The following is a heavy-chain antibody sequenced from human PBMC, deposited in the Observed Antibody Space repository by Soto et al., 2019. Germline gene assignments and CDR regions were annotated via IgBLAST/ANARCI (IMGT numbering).Heavy chain of an antibody. D-gene: IGHD1-26*01. J-gene: IGHJ4*02. CDR1: GFTFGGYS. V-gene: IGHV3-48*02. CDR2: ISSLSSPR. CDR3: VREDILGARSFDY. Sequence: GGSLRLSCAASGFTFGGYSMNRVRQAPGKGLEWISYISSLSSPRYYAESVEGRFIISRDNAKNSLYLQMNSLRDEDTAVYFCVREDILGARSFDYWGQGTLVTVSS.